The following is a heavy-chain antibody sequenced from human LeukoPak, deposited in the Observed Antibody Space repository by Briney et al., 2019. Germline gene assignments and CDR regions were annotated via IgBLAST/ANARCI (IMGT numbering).Heavy chain of an antibody. CDR1: EFSVGSNY. V-gene: IGHV3-66*01. D-gene: IGHD3-10*01. J-gene: IGHJ4*02. CDR3: AKSVDYGSGSYCSDY. CDR2: IYSGGST. Sequence: GGSLRLSCAASEFSVGSNYMTWVRQAPGKGLEWVSLIYSGGSTYYADSVKGRFTISRDNSKNTLYLQMNSLRAEDTAVYYCAKSVDYGSGSYCSDYWGQGTLVTVSS.